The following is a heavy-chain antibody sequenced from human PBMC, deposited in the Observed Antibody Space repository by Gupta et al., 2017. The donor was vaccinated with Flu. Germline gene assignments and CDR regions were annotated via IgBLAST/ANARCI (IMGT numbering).Heavy chain of an antibody. J-gene: IGHJ6*02. V-gene: IGHV4-34*01. D-gene: IGHD2-21*02. Sequence: IRQPPGKGLEWIGEINHSGSTNYNPSLKSRVTISVDTSKNQFSLKLSSVTAADTAVYYCATGDYDYYYGMDVWGQGTTVTVSS. CDR3: ATGDYDYYYGMDV. CDR2: INHSGST.